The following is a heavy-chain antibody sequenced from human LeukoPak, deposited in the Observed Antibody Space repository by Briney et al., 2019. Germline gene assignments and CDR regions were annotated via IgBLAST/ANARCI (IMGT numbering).Heavy chain of an antibody. CDR1: GFTFSSYE. Sequence: PGGSLRLSCAASGFTFSSYEMNWVRQAPGKGLEWVSYISSSGSTIYYADSVKGRFTISRDNAKNSLYLQMNSLRAEDTALYYCARLAMSMLYYYYYYMDVWGKGTTVTVSS. CDR2: ISSSGSTI. D-gene: IGHD2-2*01. V-gene: IGHV3-48*03. CDR3: ARLAMSMLYYYYYYMDV. J-gene: IGHJ6*03.